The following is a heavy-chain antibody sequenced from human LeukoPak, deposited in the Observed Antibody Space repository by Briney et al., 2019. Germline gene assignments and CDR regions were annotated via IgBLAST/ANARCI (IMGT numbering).Heavy chain of an antibody. CDR1: GFTFSDYY. CDR3: ARGYSGWYEEWFDY. Sequence: GGSLRLSCAASGFTFSDYYMSWIRQAPGKGLEWVSRINSDGSSTSYADSVKGRFTISRDNAKNTLYLQMNSLRAEDTAVYYCARGYSGWYEEWFDYWGQGTLVTVSS. J-gene: IGHJ4*02. V-gene: IGHV3-74*01. D-gene: IGHD6-19*01. CDR2: INSDGSST.